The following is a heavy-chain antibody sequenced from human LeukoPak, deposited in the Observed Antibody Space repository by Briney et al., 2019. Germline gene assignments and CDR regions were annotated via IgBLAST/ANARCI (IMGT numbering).Heavy chain of an antibody. Sequence: GASVKVSCKASGYTFTSYGISWVRQAPGQGLEWMGWINPNSGGTNYAQKFQGRVTVTRDTSISTAYMELSRLRSDDTAVYYCAREKSGSSSSFYYYYYMGVWGKGTTVTVSS. CDR3: AREKSGSSSSFYYYYYMGV. V-gene: IGHV1-2*02. J-gene: IGHJ6*03. CDR1: GYTFTSYG. CDR2: INPNSGGT. D-gene: IGHD6-6*01.